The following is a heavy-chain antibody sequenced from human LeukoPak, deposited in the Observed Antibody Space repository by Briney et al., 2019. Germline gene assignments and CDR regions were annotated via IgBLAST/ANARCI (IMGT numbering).Heavy chain of an antibody. D-gene: IGHD6-19*01. CDR2: IYHSGST. V-gene: IGHV4-59*01. J-gene: IGHJ4*02. CDR1: GGSISSYY. Sequence: SESLSLTCTVSGGSISSYYWSWIRQPPGKGLEWIGYIYHSGSTYYNPSLKSRVTMSVDTSKNQFSLKMNSVTAADTAVYYCARAEAVAGFDSWGQGTWFTVSS. CDR3: ARAEAVAGFDS.